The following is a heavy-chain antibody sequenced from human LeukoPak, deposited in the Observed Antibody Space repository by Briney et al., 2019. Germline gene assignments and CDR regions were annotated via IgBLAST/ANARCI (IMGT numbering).Heavy chain of an antibody. V-gene: IGHV3-53*01. D-gene: IGHD4/OR15-4a*01. CDR1: GFTVSSNY. CDR3: GRLGAPRGFGI. Sequence: PGGSLRLSCAASGFTVSSNYMSWLRQAPGKGLEWVTVIYSGGTTYYADSVQGRFTISRDNSNNTLYLQMSSLRAEDTAVYYCGRLGAPRGFGIWGQGTAVTVSS. J-gene: IGHJ3*02. CDR2: IYSGGTT.